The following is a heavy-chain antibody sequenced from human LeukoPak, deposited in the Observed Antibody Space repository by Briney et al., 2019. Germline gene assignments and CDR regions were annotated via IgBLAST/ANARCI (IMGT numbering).Heavy chain of an antibody. D-gene: IGHD6-19*01. CDR3: ARRQTFADSTAWYDTFDI. Sequence: SDTLSLLCTVSGRSISIYYWIWIRQPPGKGLEFIAYIFRSGIINYNPSLQSRVTMSVDTSEDRFSLNLSSLTAADTVVYYCARRQTFADSTAWYDTFDIWGHGTMVTVPS. CDR1: GRSISIYY. J-gene: IGHJ3*02. V-gene: IGHV4-59*08. CDR2: IFRSGII.